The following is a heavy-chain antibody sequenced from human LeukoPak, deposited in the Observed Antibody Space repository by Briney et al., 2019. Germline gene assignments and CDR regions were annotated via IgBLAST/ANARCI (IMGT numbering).Heavy chain of an antibody. J-gene: IGHJ5*02. D-gene: IGHD6-13*01. CDR1: GDSISSSSYY. CDR2: IYYSGST. CDR3: ARKGYSISWYSP. V-gene: IGHV4-39*07. Sequence: NPSETLSLTCTVSGDSISSSSYYWGWIRQPPGKGLEWIGSIYYSGSTSYNPSLKSRVTISQDTSKNQFSLKLTSVTAADTAVYYCARKGYSISWYSPWGQGTLVTVSS.